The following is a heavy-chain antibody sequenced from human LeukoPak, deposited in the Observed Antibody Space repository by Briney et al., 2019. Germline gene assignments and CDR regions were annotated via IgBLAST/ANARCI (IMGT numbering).Heavy chain of an antibody. Sequence: GGSLRLSCAASGFTFSSYSMNWVRQAPGKGLEWVSSISTSSSYIYYADSVKGRFTISRDNAKSSLYLQMNSLRAEDTAVCYCARASGGSGWYYFDYWGQGTLVTVSS. CDR2: ISTSSSYI. CDR1: GFTFSSYS. D-gene: IGHD6-19*01. CDR3: ARASGGSGWYYFDY. J-gene: IGHJ4*02. V-gene: IGHV3-21*01.